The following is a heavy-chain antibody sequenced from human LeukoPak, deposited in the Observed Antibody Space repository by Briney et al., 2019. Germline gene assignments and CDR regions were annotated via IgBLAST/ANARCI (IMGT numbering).Heavy chain of an antibody. CDR3: ARTVTTYYFDY. CDR2: IYYSGNT. D-gene: IGHD4-17*01. J-gene: IGHJ4*02. V-gene: IGHV4-31*03. CDR1: GGSISSGGYY. Sequence: ASETLSLTCTVSGGSISSGGYYWRWLRQHPGKGLEWIGYIYYSGNTYYNPSLKSRVTISVDTSKNQFSLKLSSVTAADTAVYYCARTVTTYYFDYWGQGTLVTVSS.